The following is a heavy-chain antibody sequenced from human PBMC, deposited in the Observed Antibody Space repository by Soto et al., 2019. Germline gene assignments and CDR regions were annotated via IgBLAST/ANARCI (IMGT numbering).Heavy chain of an antibody. D-gene: IGHD6-19*01. Sequence: PSETLSLTCTVSGGSISSSSYYWGWIRQPPGKGLEWIGSIYYSGSTYYNPSLKSRVTISVDTSKNQFSLKLSSVTAADTAVYYCARHAGGQWLAANWFDPWGQGTLVTVS. CDR3: ARHAGGQWLAANWFDP. V-gene: IGHV4-39*01. CDR2: IYYSGST. CDR1: GGSISSSSYY. J-gene: IGHJ5*02.